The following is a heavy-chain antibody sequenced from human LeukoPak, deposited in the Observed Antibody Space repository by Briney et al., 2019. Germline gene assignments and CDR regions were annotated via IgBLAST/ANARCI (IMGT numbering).Heavy chain of an antibody. V-gene: IGHV3-30*03. CDR2: ITYDGSSE. D-gene: IGHD2-15*01. CDR3: ARSSRAAFDY. Sequence: PGTSLRLPCAASGFTFSNYGMHWVRQAPGKGLEWVATITYDGSSEYYADSVKDRFTVSRDNSKNTLYLQMSSLKTEDTAVYYCARSSRAAFDYWGQGTLVTVSS. J-gene: IGHJ4*02. CDR1: GFTFSNYG.